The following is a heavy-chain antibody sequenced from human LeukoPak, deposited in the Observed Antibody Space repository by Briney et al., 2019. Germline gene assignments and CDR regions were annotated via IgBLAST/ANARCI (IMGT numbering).Heavy chain of an antibody. D-gene: IGHD6-6*01. Sequence: ASVKVSFKASGYTFTSYGISWVRQAPGQGLEWMGWISAYNGNTNYAQKLQGRVTMTTDTSTSTAYMELRSLRSDDTAVYYCAREGIAARKGRNWFDPWGKGTLVTVSS. CDR2: ISAYNGNT. CDR1: GYTFTSYG. CDR3: AREGIAARKGRNWFDP. V-gene: IGHV1-18*01. J-gene: IGHJ5*02.